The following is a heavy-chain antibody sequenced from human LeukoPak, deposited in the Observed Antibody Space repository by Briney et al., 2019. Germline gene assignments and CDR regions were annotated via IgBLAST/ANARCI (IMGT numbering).Heavy chain of an antibody. J-gene: IGHJ4*02. D-gene: IGHD3-10*01. CDR2: ILYDGSNK. Sequence: GGSLRLSCAASGFPFSKFGMHWVRQAPGQGLEWVAFILYDGSNKFYADSVKGRFTISRDNSKNTLYLQMNSLRAEDTAVYYCAKDLSKGLLYRRGMYYFDYWGQGTLVTVSS. CDR1: GFPFSKFG. CDR3: AKDLSKGLLYRRGMYYFDY. V-gene: IGHV3-30*02.